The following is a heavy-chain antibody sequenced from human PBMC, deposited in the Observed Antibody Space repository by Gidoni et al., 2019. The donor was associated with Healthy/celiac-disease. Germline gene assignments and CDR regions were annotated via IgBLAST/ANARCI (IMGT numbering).Heavy chain of an antibody. CDR2: INHSGST. V-gene: IGHV4-34*01. CDR1: GGSFSGYY. D-gene: IGHD6-13*01. J-gene: IGHJ5*02. CDR3: ARYSWYGYNGFDP. Sequence: QVQLQQWGAGLLKPSETLSLTGAVYGGSFSGYYWSWIRQPPGKGLEWIGEINHSGSTNNNPSLKSRVTISVDTSKNQFSLKLSSVTAADTAVYYCARYSWYGYNGFDPWGQGTLVTVSS.